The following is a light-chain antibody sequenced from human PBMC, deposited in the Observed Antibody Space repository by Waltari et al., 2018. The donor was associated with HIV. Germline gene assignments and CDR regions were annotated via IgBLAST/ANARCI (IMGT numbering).Light chain of an antibody. CDR3: QQRSNWPLT. CDR2: DAS. Sequence: EIVLTQSPATLSLSPGERATLSCRASQSVSSYLAWYQQQPGPAPRRHIYDASNRATGIPARVSGSGSGTDFTLTISSLEPEDFAVYYCQQRSNWPLTFGGGTKVEIK. V-gene: IGKV3-11*01. J-gene: IGKJ4*01. CDR1: QSVSSY.